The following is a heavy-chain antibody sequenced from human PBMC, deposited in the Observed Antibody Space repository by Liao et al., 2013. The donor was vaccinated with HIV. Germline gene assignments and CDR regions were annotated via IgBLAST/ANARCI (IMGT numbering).Heavy chain of an antibody. CDR1: GGSISSSTYY. D-gene: IGHD7-27*01. J-gene: IGHJ3*02. CDR3: ASGTGESAFDI. V-gene: IGHV4-39*07. Sequence: QLQLQESGPGLVKPSETLSLTCIVSGGSISSSTYYWGWVRQPPGKGLEWIGSIYYSGSTYYNPSLKSRVTMSVDTSKNQFSLRLSSVTAADTAVYYCASGTGESAFDIWGQGTMVTVSS. CDR2: IYYSGST.